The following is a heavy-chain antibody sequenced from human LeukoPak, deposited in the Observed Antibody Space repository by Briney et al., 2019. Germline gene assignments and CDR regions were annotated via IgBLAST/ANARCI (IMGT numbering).Heavy chain of an antibody. CDR1: GFTFSSYS. J-gene: IGHJ4*02. D-gene: IGHD5-18*01. CDR3: ARGGYSYGQGLWN. CDR2: ISSSSTI. V-gene: IGHV3-48*02. Sequence: QAGGSLRLSCAASGFTFSSYSMNWVRQAPGKGLEWVSYISSSSTIYYADSVKGRFTISRDNAKNSLYLQMNSLRDEDTAVYYCARGGYSYGQGLWNWGQGTLVTVSS.